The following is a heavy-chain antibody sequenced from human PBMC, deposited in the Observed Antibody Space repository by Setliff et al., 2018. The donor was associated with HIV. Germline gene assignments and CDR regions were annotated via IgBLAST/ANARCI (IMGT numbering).Heavy chain of an antibody. CDR2: ILGILGIA. V-gene: IGHV1-69*10. Sequence: SVKVSCKTSGDAFNSNAISWVRQAPGQGLEWMGGILGILGIANYAQKFQGRVTITADESTSTAYMELTSLRFEDTAVYYCARGSPTAGDYWGQGTLVTVSS. CDR3: ARGSPTAGDY. J-gene: IGHJ4*02. CDR1: GDAFNSNA.